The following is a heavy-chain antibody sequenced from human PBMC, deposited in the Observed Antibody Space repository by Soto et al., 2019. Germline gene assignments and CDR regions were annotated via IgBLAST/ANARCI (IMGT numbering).Heavy chain of an antibody. V-gene: IGHV3-23*01. CDR1: GFTFSSYA. CDR2: ISGSGGVT. CDR3: AKIHSGSSEDAFDV. J-gene: IGHJ3*01. Sequence: EVQLLESGGGLVQPGGSQRLSCAASGFTFSSYAMSWVRQGPGKGLEWVTLISGSGGVTDYADSVKGRFTVSRDNSKNTMYLELNSLTAGDTAIYYWAKIHSGSSEDAFDVWGQGTVVTVSS. D-gene: IGHD6-19*01.